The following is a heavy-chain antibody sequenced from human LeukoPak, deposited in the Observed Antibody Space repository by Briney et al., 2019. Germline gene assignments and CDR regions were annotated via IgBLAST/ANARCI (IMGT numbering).Heavy chain of an antibody. V-gene: IGHV1-2*02. CDR3: ARDGRLRNGYDNFYI. D-gene: IGHD5-18*01. CDR1: GYTFSGFY. CDR2: INPKNGDT. Sequence: ALVKVSFKASGYTFSGFYINWVRQAPGQGLEWMGWINPKNGDTHYAQDFLGRVTMTRDTSISTAYMELSRLTSDDTAVYYCARDGRLRNGYDNFYIWGQGTLVTVSS. J-gene: IGHJ4*02.